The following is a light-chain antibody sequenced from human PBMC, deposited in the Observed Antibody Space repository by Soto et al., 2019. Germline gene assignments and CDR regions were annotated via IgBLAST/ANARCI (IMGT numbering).Light chain of an antibody. Sequence: LAQPPSASGSPGQSVAISCTGTSSDVGGYNYVSWYQQHPGKAPKLMIYEVNKRPSGVPDRFSGSKSGNTASLTVSGLQAEDEADYYCSSYAGSSNVFGTGTRSPS. CDR2: EVN. V-gene: IGLV2-8*01. J-gene: IGLJ1*01. CDR1: SSDVGGYNY. CDR3: SSYAGSSNV.